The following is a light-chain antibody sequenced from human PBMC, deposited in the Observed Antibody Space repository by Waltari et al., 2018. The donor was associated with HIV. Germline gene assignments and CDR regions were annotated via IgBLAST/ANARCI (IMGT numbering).Light chain of an antibody. V-gene: IGLV2-14*01. CDR2: VAQ. CDR3: SSYSSTGTLVL. J-gene: IGLJ2*01. CDR1: SSDIGTSDY. Sequence: QSALTQPASVSGSPGQSITISCNGTSSDIGTSDYVSWYQHFPGKAPGLIVYVAQKGPSGTSNRFSGSKTDKTASLTISVLQVEDEAIYYCSSYSSTGTLVLFGEGTHLTVV.